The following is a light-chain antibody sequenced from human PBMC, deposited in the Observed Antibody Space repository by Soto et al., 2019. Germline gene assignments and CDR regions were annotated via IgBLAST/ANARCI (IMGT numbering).Light chain of an antibody. CDR2: GAS. CDR3: QQYGTA. J-gene: IGKJ3*01. CDR1: QSVRNY. Sequence: EIVLTQSPATLSLSPGERATLSCRASQSVRNYLAWYQQKPGQAPRLLIYGASTRATGIPDRFSGSGSGTDFTLTISRLEPEDFAVYYCQQYGTAFGPGTKVDIK. V-gene: IGKV3-20*01.